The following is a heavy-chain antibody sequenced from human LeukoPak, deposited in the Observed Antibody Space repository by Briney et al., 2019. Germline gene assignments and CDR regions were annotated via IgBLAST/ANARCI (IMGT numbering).Heavy chain of an antibody. CDR1: GFTFSSYW. CDR3: ARGVVYPTWSGPHWSDY. V-gene: IGHV3-7*01. D-gene: IGHD3-3*01. Sequence: GGSLRLSCAAPGFTFSSYWMSWVRQAPGKGPEWVAHIKQDASQEDHVDSVKGRFTISRDNAKNSLYLQTNSLRAEDTAVYYCARGVVYPTWSGPHWSDYWGQGTLVTVSS. J-gene: IGHJ4*02. CDR2: IKQDASQE.